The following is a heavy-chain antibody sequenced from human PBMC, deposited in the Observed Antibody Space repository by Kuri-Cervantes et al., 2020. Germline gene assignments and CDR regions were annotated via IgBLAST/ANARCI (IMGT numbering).Heavy chain of an antibody. V-gene: IGHV4-59*12. D-gene: IGHD3-22*01. CDR1: GGSISSYY. CDR3: AREIVVARGGFDI. CDR2: IYYSGST. J-gene: IGHJ3*02. Sequence: SETLSLTCTVSGGSISSYYWSWIRQPPGKGLEWIGYIYYSGSTNYNPSLKSRVTISVDTSKSQFSLKLNSVTAADTAVYFCAREIVVARGGFDIWGQGTMVTVSS.